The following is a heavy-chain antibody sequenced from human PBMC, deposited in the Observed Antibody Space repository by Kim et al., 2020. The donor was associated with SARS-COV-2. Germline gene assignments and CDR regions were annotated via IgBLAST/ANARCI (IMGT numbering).Heavy chain of an antibody. Sequence: NKYYADSVKGRFTVSRDNSKNTLYLQMNSLRAEDTAVYYCAREHITVLDIWGQGTMVTVSS. D-gene: IGHD4-4*01. J-gene: IGHJ3*02. CDR3: AREHITVLDI. CDR2: NK. V-gene: IGHV3-33*01.